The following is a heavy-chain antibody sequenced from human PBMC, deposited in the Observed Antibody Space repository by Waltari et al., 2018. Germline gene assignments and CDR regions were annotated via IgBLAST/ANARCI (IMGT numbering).Heavy chain of an antibody. CDR3: ARRPPEYYYGSGSYYPPDY. CDR2: IYHSGST. J-gene: IGHJ4*02. CDR1: GYSISSGYY. D-gene: IGHD3-10*01. V-gene: IGHV4-38-2*02. Sequence: QVQLQESGPGLVKPSETLSLTCTVSGYSISSGYYWGWIRQPPGKGLEWIGSIYHSGSTYYNPSLKSRVTISVDTSKNQFSLKLSSVTAADTAVYYCARRPPEYYYGSGSYYPPDYWGQGTLVTVSS.